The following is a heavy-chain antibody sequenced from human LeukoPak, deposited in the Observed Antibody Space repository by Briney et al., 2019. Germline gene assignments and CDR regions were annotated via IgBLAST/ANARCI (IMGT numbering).Heavy chain of an antibody. D-gene: IGHD6-25*01. V-gene: IGHV4-4*02. CDR3: AREGGFYRPLDY. CDR1: GGSVTSTNW. J-gene: IGHJ4*02. Sequence: PSETLSLTCDVSGGSVTSTNWWTWFRQPPGKGLEWIGEVHLDGRTNYNPSLKSRLVMSADLPENHISLKLTSVTAADTAGYYCAREGGFYRPLDYSGQGTLVTVSS. CDR2: VHLDGRT.